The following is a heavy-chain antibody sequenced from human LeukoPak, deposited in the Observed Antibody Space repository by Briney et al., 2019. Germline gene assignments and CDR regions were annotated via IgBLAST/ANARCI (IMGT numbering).Heavy chain of an antibody. V-gene: IGHV1-2*02. Sequence: GASVKVSCKASGGTFSSYAISWVRQAPGQGLEWMGWINPNSGGTNYAQKFQGRVTMTRDTSISTAYMELSGLRSDDTAVYYCARGPSSSTSCYFDYWGQGTLVTVSS. CDR1: GGTFSSYA. J-gene: IGHJ4*02. D-gene: IGHD2-2*01. CDR2: INPNSGGT. CDR3: ARGPSSSTSCYFDY.